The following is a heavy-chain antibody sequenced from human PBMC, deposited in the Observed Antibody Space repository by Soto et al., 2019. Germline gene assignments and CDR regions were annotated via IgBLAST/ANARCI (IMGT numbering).Heavy chain of an antibody. Sequence: PSETLSLTXTVSGGSISSGDYYWSWIRQPPGKGLEWIGYIDYSGSTFNNPSLKSRLTLSIDTSKNQFSLKLSSVTAADSAVYYCARRAGDYGPYGMDVWGQGTTVTVSS. CDR2: IDYSGST. J-gene: IGHJ6*02. D-gene: IGHD3-9*01. CDR3: ARRAGDYGPYGMDV. V-gene: IGHV4-30-4*01. CDR1: GGSISSGDYY.